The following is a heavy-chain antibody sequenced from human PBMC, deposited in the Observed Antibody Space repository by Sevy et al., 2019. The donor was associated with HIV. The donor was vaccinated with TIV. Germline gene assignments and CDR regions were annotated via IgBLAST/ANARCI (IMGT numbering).Heavy chain of an antibody. CDR1: GFTFSSYA. CDR2: ISYDGSNK. J-gene: IGHJ4*02. Sequence: GGSLRLSCAASGFTFSSYAMHWVRQAPGKGLEWVAVISYDGSNKYYADSVKGRFTISRDNSKNTLYLQMNSLRAEDXXXXXCANFDYWGQGTLVTVSS. V-gene: IGHV3-30-3*01. CDR3: ANFDY.